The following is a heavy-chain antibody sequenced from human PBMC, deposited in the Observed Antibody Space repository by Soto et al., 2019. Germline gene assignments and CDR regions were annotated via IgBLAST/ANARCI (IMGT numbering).Heavy chain of an antibody. CDR2: INPSGGST. CDR1: GYTFTSYY. Sequence: ASVKVSCKASGYTFTSYYMHWVRQAPGQGLEWMGIINPSGGSTSYAQKFQGRVTMTRDTSTSTVYMELSSLRSEDTAVYYCATSLVDTAMVTYYYYGMDVWGQGTTVTVSS. CDR3: ATSLVDTAMVTYYYYGMDV. D-gene: IGHD5-18*01. V-gene: IGHV1-46*01. J-gene: IGHJ6*02.